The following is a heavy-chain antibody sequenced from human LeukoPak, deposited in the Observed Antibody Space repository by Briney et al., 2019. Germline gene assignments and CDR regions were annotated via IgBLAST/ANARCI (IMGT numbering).Heavy chain of an antibody. J-gene: IGHJ6*03. CDR1: GYTFTGYY. CDR2: INPNSGGT. CDR3: AREWEEKLWFDIPWGDYMDV. Sequence: GASVKVSCKASGYTFTGYYMHWVRQAPGQGLEWMGWINPNSGGTNYAQKFQGRVTMTRDTSIGTAYMELSRLRSDDTAVYYCAREWEEKLWFDIPWGDYMDVWGKGTTVTVSS. D-gene: IGHD5-18*01. V-gene: IGHV1-2*02.